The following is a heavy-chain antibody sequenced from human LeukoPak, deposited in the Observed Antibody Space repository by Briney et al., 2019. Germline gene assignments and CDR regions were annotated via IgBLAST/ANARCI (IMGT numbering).Heavy chain of an antibody. V-gene: IGHV1-24*01. D-gene: IGHD3-22*01. CDR1: GYSLNTLS. CDR2: VDSEDGET. Sequence: GASVKVSCKVSGYSLNTLSIHWVRQASGKGLEWMGHVDSEDGETKYAQRFQGRVTMTEDTSTDTAYMELSSLTSEDTAVYYCVTDFRAGVIYAFDFWGQGTMVAVSS. J-gene: IGHJ3*01. CDR3: VTDFRAGVIYAFDF.